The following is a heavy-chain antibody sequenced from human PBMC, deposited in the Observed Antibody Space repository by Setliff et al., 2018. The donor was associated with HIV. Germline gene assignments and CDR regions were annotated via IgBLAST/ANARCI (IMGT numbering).Heavy chain of an antibody. J-gene: IGHJ4*02. CDR3: ARSHILTGYYSSPTYYFDF. D-gene: IGHD3-9*01. CDR2: FDPEQSET. V-gene: IGHV1-24*01. Sequence: AASVKVSCKVSGYTLTELSVHWVRQAPGNGLEWMGGFDPEQSETVYAQRFQGRVTFTEDTSTDTAYMDLISLTSDDTAVYYCARSHILTGYYSSPTYYFDFWGQGTLVTVSS. CDR1: GYTLTELS.